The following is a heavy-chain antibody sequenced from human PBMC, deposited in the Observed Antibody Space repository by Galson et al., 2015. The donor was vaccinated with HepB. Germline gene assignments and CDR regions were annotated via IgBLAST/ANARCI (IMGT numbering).Heavy chain of an antibody. J-gene: IGHJ4*02. Sequence: SLRLSCAASGFTFSTYAMHWVRQAPGKGLEWVAVISYGGSNKYYADAVKGRFTISRDNSKNTLYLQMNSLRADDTAFYHCAKCLGSGASCYKATIDYWGQGTLVTVSS. V-gene: IGHV3-30-3*02. CDR1: GFTFSTYA. D-gene: IGHD2-2*02. CDR2: ISYGGSNK. CDR3: AKCLGSGASCYKATIDY.